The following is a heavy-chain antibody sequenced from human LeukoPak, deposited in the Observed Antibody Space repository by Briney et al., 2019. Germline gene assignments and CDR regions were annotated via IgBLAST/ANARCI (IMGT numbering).Heavy chain of an antibody. J-gene: IGHJ4*02. D-gene: IGHD3-22*01. CDR2: ISSSGSII. Sequence: GGSLRLSCAASGFTFSSYEMNWVRQAPGKGLEWVSYISSSGSIIYYADSVKGRFIISRDNAKNSLYLHMNSLRAEDTAVYYCTRDRYYYDSSGHPYYFDYWGQGTLVTVSS. CDR3: TRDRYYYDSSGHPYYFDY. V-gene: IGHV3-48*03. CDR1: GFTFSSYE.